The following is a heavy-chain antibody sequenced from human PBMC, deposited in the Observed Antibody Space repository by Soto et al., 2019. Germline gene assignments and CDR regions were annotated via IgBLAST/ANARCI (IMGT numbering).Heavy chain of an antibody. CDR1: GFTFSTYT. D-gene: IGHD5-12*01. V-gene: IGHV3-30-3*01. J-gene: IGHJ4*02. CDR2: ISYDGSKK. Sequence: GGSLRLSCAASGFTFSTYTMHWIRQAPGKGLEWVAVISYDGSKKYYADSVKGRFTISRDNSKNTLYLHMNSLRAEDTAVYYCARAGMATIRDPTYYFDYWGQGTLVTVSS. CDR3: ARAGMATIRDPTYYFDY.